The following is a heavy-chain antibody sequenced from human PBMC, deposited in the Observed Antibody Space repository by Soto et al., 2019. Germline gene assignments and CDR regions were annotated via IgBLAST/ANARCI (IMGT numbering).Heavy chain of an antibody. CDR1: GFTFSSYG. J-gene: IGHJ4*02. CDR3: AKDRRKWELLGDY. Sequence: QVQLVESGGGVVQPGRSLRLSCAASGFTFSSYGMHWVRQAPGKGLEWVAVISYDGSNKYYADSVKGRFTISRDNSKNTLYLQMNSLRAEDTAVYYCAKDRRKWELLGDYWGQGTLVTVSS. CDR2: ISYDGSNK. V-gene: IGHV3-30*18. D-gene: IGHD1-26*01.